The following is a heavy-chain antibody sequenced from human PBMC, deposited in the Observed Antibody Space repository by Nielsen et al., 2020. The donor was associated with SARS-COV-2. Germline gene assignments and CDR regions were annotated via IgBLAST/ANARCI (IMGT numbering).Heavy chain of an antibody. CDR1: GFTFSSYA. Sequence: GESLKISCAASGFTFSSYAMHWVRQAPGKGLEWVAVISYDGSNKYYADSVKGRFTISRDNSKNTLYLQMNSLRAEDTAVYYCAREEPYGDYLDYWGQGTLVTVSS. CDR3: AREEPYGDYLDY. V-gene: IGHV3-30-3*01. CDR2: ISYDGSNK. J-gene: IGHJ4*02. D-gene: IGHD1-14*01.